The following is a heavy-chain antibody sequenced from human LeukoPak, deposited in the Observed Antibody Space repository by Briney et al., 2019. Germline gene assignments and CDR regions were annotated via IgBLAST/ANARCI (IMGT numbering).Heavy chain of an antibody. V-gene: IGHV4-34*01. CDR2: INHSGST. Sequence: SETLSLTCAVYGGSFSGYYWSWIRQPPGKGLEWIGEINHSGSTNYNPSLKSRVTISVDTSKNQFSLKLSSVTAADTAVYYCARLDCSSTSCDGRGFDYWGQGTLVTVSS. D-gene: IGHD2-2*01. J-gene: IGHJ4*02. CDR1: GGSFSGYY. CDR3: ARLDCSSTSCDGRGFDY.